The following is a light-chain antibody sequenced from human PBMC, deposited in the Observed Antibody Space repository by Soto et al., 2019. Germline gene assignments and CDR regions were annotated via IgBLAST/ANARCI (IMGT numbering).Light chain of an antibody. Sequence: EIVMTQSPATLSVSPGERATLSCRASQSVSSNLAWYQQKPGQAPRLLIYGASTRATGIPARFSGSGSGTEFPLTISSLQSEDFAVYYCQQYNNWPPWTFGHGTKVEIK. CDR2: GAS. J-gene: IGKJ1*01. CDR1: QSVSSN. V-gene: IGKV3-15*01. CDR3: QQYNNWPPWT.